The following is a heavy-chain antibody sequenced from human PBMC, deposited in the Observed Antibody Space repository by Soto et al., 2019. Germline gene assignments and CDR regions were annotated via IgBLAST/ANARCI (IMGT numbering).Heavy chain of an antibody. CDR3: AKGGYNYGFLFDC. V-gene: IGHV3-23*05. J-gene: IGHJ4*02. CDR2: IDNSGGIK. D-gene: IGHD5-18*01. CDR1: GFTFSSCS. Sequence: GGSLRLSCAASGFTFSSCSMHWVRQAPGKGLEWVSTIDNSGGIKYYADSVKGRFTISRDNSKNTLYLQMNSLRAEDTAVYYCAKGGYNYGFLFDCWGQGTLVTVSS.